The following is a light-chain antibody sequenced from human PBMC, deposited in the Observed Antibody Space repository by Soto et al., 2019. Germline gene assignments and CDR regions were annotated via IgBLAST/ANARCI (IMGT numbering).Light chain of an antibody. CDR1: SSDVGGYKY. CDR3: SSYTSSSTLV. CDR2: DVS. V-gene: IGLV2-14*01. Sequence: QSALTQPASVSGSPGQSITISCTGTSSDVGGYKYVSWYQQHPGKAPKVMIYDVSNRPSGVSNRFSGSKSGNTASLTISGRQAEDEADYYCSSYTSSSTLVFGGGTKLTVL. J-gene: IGLJ2*01.